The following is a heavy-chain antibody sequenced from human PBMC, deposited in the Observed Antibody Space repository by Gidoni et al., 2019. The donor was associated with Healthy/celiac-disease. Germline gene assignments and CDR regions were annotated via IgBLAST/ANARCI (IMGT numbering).Heavy chain of an antibody. CDR3: ARVRGGYDSSEGFDY. CDR1: GGSISSYY. J-gene: IGHJ4*02. CDR2: IYYSGST. D-gene: IGHD3-16*01. Sequence: QVQLQESGPGLVKPSETLSLTCTVSGGSISSYYWSWIRQPPGKGLEWIGYIYYSGSTNYNPSLKSRVTISVDTSKNQFSLKLSSVTDADTAVYYCARVRGGYDSSEGFDYWGQGTLVTVSS. V-gene: IGHV4-59*01.